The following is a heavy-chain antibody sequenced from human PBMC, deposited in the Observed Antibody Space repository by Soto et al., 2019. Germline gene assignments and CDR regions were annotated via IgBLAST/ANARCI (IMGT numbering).Heavy chain of an antibody. CDR3: ARGGHVVVVTAALDY. Sequence: QVQLMQSGAEVKKPGASVKVSCKASGDTFTEYYIHWVRQAPGQGLEWMGTVNPSGGHTTYAQQFLGRVTMTRDTSSSTLYMELTSLTSEDTAVYYCARGGHVVVVTAALDYWGQGTLGTVSS. J-gene: IGHJ4*02. CDR2: VNPSGGHT. CDR1: GDTFTEYY. V-gene: IGHV1-46*01. D-gene: IGHD2-21*02.